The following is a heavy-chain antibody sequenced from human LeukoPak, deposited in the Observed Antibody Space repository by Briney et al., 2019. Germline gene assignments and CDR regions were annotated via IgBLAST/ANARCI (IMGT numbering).Heavy chain of an antibody. Sequence: KDGASLMISCKGSGYIFTSYWISWVRQVPGKGLEWMGRIDPSDSYTNYSPSFQGHVTISADKSISTAYLQWSSLKASDTAMYYCARHRNGYSYGYSLGYWGQGTLVTVSS. J-gene: IGHJ4*02. CDR3: ARHRNGYSYGYSLGY. CDR1: GYIFTSYW. CDR2: IDPSDSYT. D-gene: IGHD5-18*01. V-gene: IGHV5-10-1*01.